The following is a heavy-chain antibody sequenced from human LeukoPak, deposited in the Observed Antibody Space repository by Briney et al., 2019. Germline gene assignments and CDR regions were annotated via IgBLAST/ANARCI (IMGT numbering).Heavy chain of an antibody. CDR3: AMPDYGGKGETYYFDY. Sequence: ASVKVSCKASGYTFTSYDINWVRQATGQGLEWMGWMNPNSGNTGYAQKFQGRVTMTRNTSISTAYMELSSLRSEDTAVYYCAMPDYGGKGETYYFDYWGQGTLVTVSS. J-gene: IGHJ4*02. D-gene: IGHD4-23*01. CDR2: MNPNSGNT. V-gene: IGHV1-8*01. CDR1: GYTFTSYD.